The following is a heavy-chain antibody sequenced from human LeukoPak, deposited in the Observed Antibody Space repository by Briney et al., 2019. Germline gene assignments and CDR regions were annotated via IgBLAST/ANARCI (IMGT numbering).Heavy chain of an antibody. D-gene: IGHD2-15*01. V-gene: IGHV6-1*01. CDR2: TYYRFRWSR. J-gene: IGHJ6*02. Sequence: SQTLSLTCAISGDSVSSNSAAWNWIRQSPSRGLEWLGWTYYRFRWSRDYALSVKSRITINPDTSKNQFSLQLNSVTPEDTAVYYCARDRCSGGSCQGGMDVWGQGTTVTVSS. CDR3: ARDRCSGGSCQGGMDV. CDR1: GDSVSSNSAA.